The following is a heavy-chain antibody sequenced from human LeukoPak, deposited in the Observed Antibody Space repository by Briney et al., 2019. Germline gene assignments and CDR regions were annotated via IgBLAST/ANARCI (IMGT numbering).Heavy chain of an antibody. CDR2: ISPNTGGT. D-gene: IGHD2-15*01. V-gene: IGHV1-2*02. CDR1: GYTFIDYY. Sequence: ASVKVSCKASGYTFIDYYMHWVRQAPGQGLEWMGWISPNTGGTKYALKFQGRVTMTRDTSINTAYMELSRLTSDDTAIYYCARTTSYCNGGTCYLAYWGQGTLVTVSS. CDR3: ARTTSYCNGGTCYLAY. J-gene: IGHJ4*02.